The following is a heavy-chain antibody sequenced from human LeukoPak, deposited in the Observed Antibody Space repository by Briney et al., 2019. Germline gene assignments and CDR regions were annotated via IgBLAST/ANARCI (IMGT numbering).Heavy chain of an antibody. Sequence: PGGSLSLSCAASGFTFSSNWMSWVRQAPGKGLEWVANIKEDGSEKYYVDSVKGRFTISSDNAKNSLYLQMNSLRAEDTAVYYCARGSGRYYVYWGQGTLVTVSS. V-gene: IGHV3-7*04. J-gene: IGHJ4*02. D-gene: IGHD1-26*01. CDR3: ARGSGRYYVY. CDR1: GFTFSSNW. CDR2: IKEDGSEK.